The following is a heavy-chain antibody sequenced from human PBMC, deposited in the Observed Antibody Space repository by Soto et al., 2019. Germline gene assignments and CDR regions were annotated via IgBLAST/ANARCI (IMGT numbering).Heavy chain of an antibody. V-gene: IGHV3-23*01. CDR1: GFTFSSYA. CDR3: AKDKTVLGVFDY. J-gene: IGHJ4*02. D-gene: IGHD2-8*01. Sequence: EVQLLESGGGLIQPGGSLRLSCAASGFTFSSYAMSWVRQAPGKGLEWVSAISGSGGSTYYADSVKGRFTISRDNSKNTLYLQMNSLRAEDTAVYYCAKDKTVLGVFDYWGQGTLVTVSS. CDR2: ISGSGGST.